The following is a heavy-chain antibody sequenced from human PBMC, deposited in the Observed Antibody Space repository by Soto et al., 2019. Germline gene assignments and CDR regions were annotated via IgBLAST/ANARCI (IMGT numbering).Heavy chain of an antibody. V-gene: IGHV3-7*01. CDR2: IGQDGSQR. D-gene: IGHD2-21*01. J-gene: IGHJ5*02. CDR3: ASARHIGP. Sequence: GGSLRLSCTASGFTFSNYWMSWVRQAPGKGLEWVANIGQDGSQRNYVDSVKGRFTISRDNAENSLYLQMDSLRAEDTAIYYCASARHIGPWGQGTLVTVSS. CDR1: GFTFSNYW.